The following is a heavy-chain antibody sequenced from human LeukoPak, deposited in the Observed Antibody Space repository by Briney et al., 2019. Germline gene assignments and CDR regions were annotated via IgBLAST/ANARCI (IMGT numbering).Heavy chain of an antibody. J-gene: IGHJ5*02. CDR1: GFTFSSYS. Sequence: AGGSLRLSCAASGFTFSSYSVNWVRQAPGKGLEWVSSISSSSSYIYYADSVKGRFTISRDNAKNSLYLQMNSLRAEDTAVYYCAGLYSSSWFWFDPWGQGTLVTVSS. CDR2: ISSSSSYI. V-gene: IGHV3-21*01. CDR3: AGLYSSSWFWFDP. D-gene: IGHD6-13*01.